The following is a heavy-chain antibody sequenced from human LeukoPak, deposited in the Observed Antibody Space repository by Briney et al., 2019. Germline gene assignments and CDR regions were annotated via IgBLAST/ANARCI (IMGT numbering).Heavy chain of an antibody. V-gene: IGHV1-46*01. Sequence: ASVKVSCKASGYTFTSYYMHWVRQAPGQGLEWMGIINPSGGSTSYAQKFQGRGTMTRHTSTSTVYMELSSLRSEDTAVYYCARDEWELLRADYWGQGTLVTVSS. CDR2: INPSGGST. CDR3: ARDEWELLRADY. J-gene: IGHJ4*02. CDR1: GYTFTSYY. D-gene: IGHD1-26*01.